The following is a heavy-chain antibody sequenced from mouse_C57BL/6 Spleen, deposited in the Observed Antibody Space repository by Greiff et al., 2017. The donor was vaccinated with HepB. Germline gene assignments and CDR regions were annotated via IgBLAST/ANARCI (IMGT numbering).Heavy chain of an antibody. Sequence: VKLVESGAELVRPGASVTLSCKASGYTFTDYEMHWVKQTPVHGLEWIGAIDPETGGTAYNQKFKGKAILTADKSSSTAYMELRSLTSEDSAVYYCTRWDGNYWYFDVWGTGTTVTVSS. V-gene: IGHV1-15*01. D-gene: IGHD2-1*01. CDR3: TRWDGNYWYFDV. CDR2: IDPETGGT. CDR1: GYTFTDYE. J-gene: IGHJ1*03.